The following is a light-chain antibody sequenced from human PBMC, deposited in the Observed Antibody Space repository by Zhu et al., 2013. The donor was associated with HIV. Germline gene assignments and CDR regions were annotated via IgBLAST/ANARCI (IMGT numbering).Light chain of an antibody. Sequence: QSVLTQPPSLSAAPGQKVTISCSGSNFNIGNNYVSWYQHLPGTAPKLLIYDNNRRPSGIPDRFSAFKSAMSATLAITGLEPGDEADYYCGTWDSSLSTFAFGGGTKLTVL. V-gene: IGLV1-51*01. J-gene: IGLJ3*02. CDR2: DNN. CDR1: NFNIGNNY. CDR3: GTWDSSLSTFA.